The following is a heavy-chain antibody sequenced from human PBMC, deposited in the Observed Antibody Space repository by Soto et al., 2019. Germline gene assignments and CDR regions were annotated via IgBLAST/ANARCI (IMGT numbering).Heavy chain of an antibody. Sequence: GGSLRLSCASSGFTFMIYAMSWVLQAPGKGLEWVSTISGNGGTSYADFVRGRFTISRDNSKNTLYLQMNSLRAEDTAIYYWAKDAPVSAWLRDDWGQGTRVTVSS. CDR3: AKDAPVSAWLRDD. V-gene: IGHV3-23*01. D-gene: IGHD5-12*01. CDR1: GFTFMIYA. J-gene: IGHJ4*02. CDR2: ISGNGGT.